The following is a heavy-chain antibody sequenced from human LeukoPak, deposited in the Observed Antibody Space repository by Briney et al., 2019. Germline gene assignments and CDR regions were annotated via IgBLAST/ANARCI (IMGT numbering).Heavy chain of an antibody. V-gene: IGHV3-64D*09. CDR3: VKDGSGSYYTYYFDY. D-gene: IGHD3-10*01. J-gene: IGHJ4*02. Sequence: PGGSLRLSCSASGFPFSSYAMHWVRQAPGKGLEYVSAISDSGGSTYYADSVKGRFTISRDNSKNTLYLQMSSLRAEDTAVYYCVKDGSGSYYTYYFDYWGQGTLVTVSS. CDR1: GFPFSSYA. CDR2: ISDSGGST.